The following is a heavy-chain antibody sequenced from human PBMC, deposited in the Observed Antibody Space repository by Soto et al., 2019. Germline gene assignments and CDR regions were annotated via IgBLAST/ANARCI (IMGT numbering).Heavy chain of an antibody. CDR1: GGSISNYY. CDR3: AKDSGYNYGYFRWFDP. J-gene: IGHJ5*02. V-gene: IGHV4-59*01. CDR2: IFYSGST. D-gene: IGHD5-18*01. Sequence: QVHLQESGPRLVKPSETLSLTCTVSGGSISNYYWSWIRQPPGRGLEWIGLIFYSGSTNYNPALKSRVTISVDTSKSQFSLKLSSVTAADTAVYYCAKDSGYNYGYFRWFDPWGQGTLVTVSS.